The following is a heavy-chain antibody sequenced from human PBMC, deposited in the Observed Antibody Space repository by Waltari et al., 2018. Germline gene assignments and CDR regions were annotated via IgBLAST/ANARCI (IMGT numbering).Heavy chain of an antibody. CDR3: ARGTNSRSGWFYDY. CDR2: INHSGST. J-gene: IGHJ4*02. Sequence: QVQLQQWGAGLLKPSETLSLTCAVYGGSFSGYSWIWIRQPPGKGLEWTGEINHSGSTNYNPSLKSRVTISVDTSKNQFSLKLSSVTAADTAVYYCARGTNSRSGWFYDYWGQGTLVTVSS. D-gene: IGHD6-19*01. CDR1: GGSFSGYS. V-gene: IGHV4-34*01.